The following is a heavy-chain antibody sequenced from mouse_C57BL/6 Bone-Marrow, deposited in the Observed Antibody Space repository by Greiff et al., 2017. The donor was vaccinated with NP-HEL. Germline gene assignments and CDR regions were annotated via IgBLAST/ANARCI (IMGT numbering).Heavy chain of an antibody. CDR1: GFTFSSYA. Sequence: EVQRVESGEGLVKPGGSLKLSCAASGFTFSSYAMSWVRQTPEKRLEWVAYISSGGDYIYYADTVKGRFTISRDNARNTLYLQMSSLKSEDTAMYYCTRDEIWNYFDYWGQGTTLTVSS. V-gene: IGHV5-9-1*02. J-gene: IGHJ2*01. CDR2: ISSGGDYI. CDR3: TRDEIWNYFDY.